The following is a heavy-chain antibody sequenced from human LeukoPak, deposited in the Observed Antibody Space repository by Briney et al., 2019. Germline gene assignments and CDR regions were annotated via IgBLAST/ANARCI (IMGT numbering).Heavy chain of an antibody. CDR3: AKSFYQLPFDY. CDR2: ITGGADST. V-gene: IGHV3-23*01. J-gene: IGHJ4*02. Sequence: GGSLRLSCAGSGFTFNNYPISWVRQTPGKGLEWVSAITGGADSTYYADSVKGRFTISRDNSKNTLYLQMNSLRAEDTAVYYCAKSFYQLPFDYWGQGTLVTVSS. D-gene: IGHD2-2*01. CDR1: GFTFNNYP.